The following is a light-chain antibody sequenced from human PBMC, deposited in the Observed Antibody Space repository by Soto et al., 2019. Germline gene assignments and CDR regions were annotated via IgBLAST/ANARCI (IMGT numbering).Light chain of an antibody. Sequence: EIVMTQSPATLSVSPGERATLSCRASQSVRSNLAWYQQKPGQAPRLLIYGASTRATGIPARFSGSGSGTEFTLTISSLQSEDFAVDYCQQYSNWPPGTFGQGTKVEIK. CDR3: QQYSNWPPGT. V-gene: IGKV3-15*01. CDR1: QSVRSN. CDR2: GAS. J-gene: IGKJ1*01.